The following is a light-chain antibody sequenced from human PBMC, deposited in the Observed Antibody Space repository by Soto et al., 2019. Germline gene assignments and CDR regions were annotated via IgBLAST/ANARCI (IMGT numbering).Light chain of an antibody. CDR3: CSYAGSYTWV. V-gene: IGLV2-11*01. Sequence: QSALTQPRSVSGSPGQSVTISCTGTSSDVGDYNYFSWYQQHPGKAPKLLIYAVNMRPSGVPDRFSGSKSGNTASLTISGLQVEDEADYSCCSYAGSYTWVFGGGTKLTVL. CDR1: SSDVGDYNY. J-gene: IGLJ3*02. CDR2: AVN.